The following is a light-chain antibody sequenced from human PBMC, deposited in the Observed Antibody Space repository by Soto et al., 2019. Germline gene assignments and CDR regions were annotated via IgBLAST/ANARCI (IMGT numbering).Light chain of an antibody. CDR1: QGVSSNN. Sequence: DIVLTQSPGALSLSPGERATLSCRASQGVSSNNLAWYQQKPGQAPRLLIYGASSGATGIPDRFSGSGSGTDYTLTISRLEPEDIAVYYCQQYGSSPWTFGQGTKMEIK. CDR2: GAS. CDR3: QQYGSSPWT. J-gene: IGKJ1*01. V-gene: IGKV3-20*01.